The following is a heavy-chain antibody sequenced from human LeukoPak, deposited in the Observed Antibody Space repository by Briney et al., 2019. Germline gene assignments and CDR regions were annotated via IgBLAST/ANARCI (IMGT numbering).Heavy chain of an antibody. V-gene: IGHV5-51*01. CDR1: GYSFTSYW. CDR3: ARSLDPGIAEDNWFDP. Sequence: PGESLKISCKGSGYSFTSYWIGWVRQMPGKGLEWRGIIYPGDSDTRYSPSFQGQVTISADKSISTAYLQWSSLKASDTAMYYCARSLDPGIAEDNWFDPWGQGTLVTVSS. D-gene: IGHD6-13*01. CDR2: IYPGDSDT. J-gene: IGHJ5*02.